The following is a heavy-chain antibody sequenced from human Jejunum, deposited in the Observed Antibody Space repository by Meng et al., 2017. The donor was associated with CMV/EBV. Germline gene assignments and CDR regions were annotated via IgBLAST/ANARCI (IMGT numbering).Heavy chain of an antibody. Sequence: SEFTLSNHEMNGVRQAPGKGLEWLSHINRGDSVILYADSVRGRFTISRDVAKNSVYLQMNTLRVEDTGVYYCAKDQGIHGFTMDVWGQGTAGTGSS. CDR2: INRGDSVI. CDR1: EFTLSNHE. CDR3: AKDQGIHGFTMDV. D-gene: IGHD5-24*01. V-gene: IGHV3-48*03. J-gene: IGHJ6*02.